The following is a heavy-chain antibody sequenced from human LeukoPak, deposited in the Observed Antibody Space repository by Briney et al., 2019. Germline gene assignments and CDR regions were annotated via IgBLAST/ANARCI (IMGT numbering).Heavy chain of an antibody. CDR2: IIPIFDTA. J-gene: IGHJ5*02. Sequence: ASVKVSCKASGGTFSSYAISWVRQAPGQGLEWMGGIIPIFDTANCAQKFQGRVTITADESTNTAYMQLSSLRSEDTAVYYCARGVVGATKYNWFDPWGQGTLVTVSS. V-gene: IGHV1-69*01. CDR3: ARGVVGATKYNWFDP. D-gene: IGHD1-26*01. CDR1: GGTFSSYA.